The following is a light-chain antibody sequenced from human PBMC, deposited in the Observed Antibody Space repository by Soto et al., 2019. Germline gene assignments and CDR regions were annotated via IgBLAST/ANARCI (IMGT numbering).Light chain of an antibody. Sequence: EIVLTQSPGTLSLSPGERATLSCRASQSVSSNYLAWFQQRPGQPPRLLISGASSRATGIPDRFSGSGSGTDFTLTISRQEPEDVAVYHCQQYGGAPWTFGQGTKVEIK. CDR3: QQYGGAPWT. CDR2: GAS. J-gene: IGKJ1*01. CDR1: QSVSSNY. V-gene: IGKV3-20*01.